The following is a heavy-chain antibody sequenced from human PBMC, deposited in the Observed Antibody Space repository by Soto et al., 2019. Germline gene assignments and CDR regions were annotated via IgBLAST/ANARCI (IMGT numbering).Heavy chain of an antibody. V-gene: IGHV3-33*01. CDR2: IWYDGSNK. J-gene: IGHJ6*02. CDR3: ARQDCTNVVCYNYYYYYGMDV. Sequence: QVQLVESGGGVVQPGRSRRLSCAASGFTFSSYGMHWVRQAPGKGLEWVAVIWYDGSNKYYADSVKGRFTISSDNSKNTLYLQMNSLRAEDTAVYYCARQDCTNVVCYNYYYYYGMDVWGQGTTGTVSS. CDR1: GFTFSSYG. D-gene: IGHD2-8*01.